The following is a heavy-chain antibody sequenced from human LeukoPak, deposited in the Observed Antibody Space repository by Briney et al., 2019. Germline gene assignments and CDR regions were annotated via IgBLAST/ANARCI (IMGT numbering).Heavy chain of an antibody. Sequence: SETLPLTCTVSDGSISSYYWSWIRQPPGKGLEWIGYIYYSGSTNYNPSLKSRVTISVDSSRTHFSLKLSSVTAADTAVYYCARGYGDYYFDYWGQGTLVTVSS. V-gene: IGHV4-59*01. D-gene: IGHD4-17*01. CDR2: IYYSGST. CDR1: DGSISSYY. CDR3: ARGYGDYYFDY. J-gene: IGHJ4*02.